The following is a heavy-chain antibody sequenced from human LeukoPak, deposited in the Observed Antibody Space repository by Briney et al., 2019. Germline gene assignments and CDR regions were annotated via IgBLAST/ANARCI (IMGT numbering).Heavy chain of an antibody. J-gene: IGHJ4*02. D-gene: IGHD6-19*01. Sequence: ASVKVSCKATGYTYTGYHMHWVRQAPGQGLAWMGGINPNSGGTNYAQTFQRRVSMTRETSISTAYLELSRLRSDETTVYYCARRLVPNYWGQGTLVSVSS. CDR3: ARRLVPNY. CDR1: GYTYTGYH. V-gene: IGHV1-2*02. CDR2: INPNSGGT.